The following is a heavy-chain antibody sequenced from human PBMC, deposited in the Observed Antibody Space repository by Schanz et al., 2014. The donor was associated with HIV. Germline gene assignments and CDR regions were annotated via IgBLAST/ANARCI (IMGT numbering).Heavy chain of an antibody. J-gene: IGHJ6*02. Sequence: QVQLVQSGAEVKKPGASVTVSCKASGYTFTSYDINWVRQATGQGLEWMGGIIPVFGTTNYAQKFQGRVTITADKSTSTAYMELSSLRSEDTAVYYCARGECDFWSGYCPHFHYFDLDVWGPGTSVTVSS. V-gene: IGHV1-69*06. CDR2: IIPVFGTT. CDR1: GYTFTSYD. D-gene: IGHD3-3*01. CDR3: ARGECDFWSGYCPHFHYFDLDV.